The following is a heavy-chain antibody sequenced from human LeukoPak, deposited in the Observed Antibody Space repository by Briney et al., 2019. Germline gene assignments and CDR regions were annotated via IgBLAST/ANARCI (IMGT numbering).Heavy chain of an antibody. J-gene: IGHJ4*02. CDR3: ARGYCSSTSCYNYFDY. Sequence: SVKVSCKASGGTFSSYAISWVRQAPGQGLEWMGRIIPILGIANYAQKFQGRVTITADKSTSTAYMELSSLRSEDTAVYYCARGYCSSTSCYNYFDYWGQGTLVTVSS. CDR1: GGTFSSYA. V-gene: IGHV1-69*04. D-gene: IGHD2-2*02. CDR2: IIPILGIA.